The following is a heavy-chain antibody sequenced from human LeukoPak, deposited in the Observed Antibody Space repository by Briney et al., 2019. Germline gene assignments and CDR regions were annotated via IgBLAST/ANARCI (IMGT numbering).Heavy chain of an antibody. Sequence: GGSLRLSCTASGFTFSSYSMTWVRQAPGKGLEWVSAISGGGGTTYYADSVKGRFTISRDNAKNTMYLQMNSLRAEDTAVYYCAKYAILRGFGGLGEGRFDAWGQGTLVIVSS. J-gene: IGHJ5*02. V-gene: IGHV3-23*01. CDR1: GFTFSSYS. CDR2: ISGGGGTT. D-gene: IGHD3-10*01. CDR3: AKYAILRGFGGLGEGRFDA.